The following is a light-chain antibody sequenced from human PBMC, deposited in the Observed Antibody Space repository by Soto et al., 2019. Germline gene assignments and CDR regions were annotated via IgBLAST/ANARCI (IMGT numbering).Light chain of an antibody. CDR2: LNSDGSH. J-gene: IGLJ3*02. V-gene: IGLV4-69*01. CDR1: RGHSSNA. CDR3: QTWGTGIVV. Sequence: QSVLTQSPSASASLGASVTVTCTLSRGHSSNAVAWHQQQPEKGPRYLMRLNSDGSHSKGDGIPDRFTGSSSGADRYLTISSLQSEDEADYYCQTWGTGIVVFGGGTKLTVL.